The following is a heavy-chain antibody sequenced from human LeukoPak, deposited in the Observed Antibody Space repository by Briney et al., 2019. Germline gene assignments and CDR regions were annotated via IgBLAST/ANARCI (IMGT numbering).Heavy chain of an antibody. Sequence: GASVKVSCKASGYTFTSYYMHWARQAPGQGLEWMGWINPNSGGTNYAQKFQGWVTMTRDTSISTAYMELSRLRSDDTAVYYCARSFAFWTRYYFDYWGQGTLVTVSS. D-gene: IGHD3/OR15-3a*01. J-gene: IGHJ4*02. CDR3: ARSFAFWTRYYFDY. CDR1: GYTFTSYY. CDR2: INPNSGGT. V-gene: IGHV1-2*04.